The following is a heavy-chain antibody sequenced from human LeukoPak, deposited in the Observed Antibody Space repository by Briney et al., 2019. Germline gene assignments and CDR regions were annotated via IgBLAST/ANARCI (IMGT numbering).Heavy chain of an antibody. CDR2: IRYDGSSK. J-gene: IGHJ4*02. CDR1: GFTFSNYA. Sequence: GGSLRLSCAASGFTFSNYAMHWVRQAPGKGLEWLAYIRYDGSSKYYADFVKGRFTISRDYSKNTLYLHMNSLKTEDTGVYYCTRDQTPYYWGQGTLVTVSS. V-gene: IGHV3-30*02. CDR3: TRDQTPYY.